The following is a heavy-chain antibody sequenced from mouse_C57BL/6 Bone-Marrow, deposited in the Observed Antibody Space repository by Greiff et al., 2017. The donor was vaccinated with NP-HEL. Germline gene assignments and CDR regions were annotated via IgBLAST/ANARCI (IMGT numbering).Heavy chain of an antibody. CDR1: GYTFTSYW. V-gene: IGHV1-55*01. J-gene: IGHJ1*01. CDR3: ARVSTMVTNWYFDV. D-gene: IGHD2-2*01. Sequence: QVQLQQSGAELVKPGASVKMSCKASGYTFTSYWITWVKQRPGQGLEWIGDIYPGSGSTNYNEKFKSKATLTVDTSSSTAYMQLSSLTSEDSAVYYCARVSTMVTNWYFDVWGAGTTVTVSS. CDR2: IYPGSGST.